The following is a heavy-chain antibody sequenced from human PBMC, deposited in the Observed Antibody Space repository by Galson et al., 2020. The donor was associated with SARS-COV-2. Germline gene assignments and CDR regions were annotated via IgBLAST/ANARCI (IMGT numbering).Heavy chain of an antibody. Sequence: ASVQVSCKASGYTLTKYGMSWVRQAPGKGLEWMGWFSGDNGDTNYAQKFQGRVTMTTDTSMSTGSMELRRLRSDDTAVYYCARDSGTTTGTTLIDYWGQGTLVTVSS. J-gene: IGHJ4*02. CDR2: FSGDNGDT. D-gene: IGHD1-1*01. CDR1: GYTLTKYG. V-gene: IGHV1-18*04. CDR3: ARDSGTTTGTTLIDY.